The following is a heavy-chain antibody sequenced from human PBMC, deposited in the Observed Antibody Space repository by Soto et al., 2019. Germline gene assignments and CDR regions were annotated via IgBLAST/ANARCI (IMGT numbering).Heavy chain of an antibody. CDR2: ISYSGST. V-gene: IGHV4-59*01. J-gene: IGHJ5*02. CDR3: ARGGVSSKWLDP. CDR1: GGSISGYY. Sequence: SETLSLTCTVSGGSISGYYWSWIRQPPGKGLEWIGYISYSGSTNYNPSLKSRVTISVDTSKNQFSLKLSSVTAADTAVYYCARGGVSSKWLDPWGQGTLVTVSS. D-gene: IGHD3-10*01.